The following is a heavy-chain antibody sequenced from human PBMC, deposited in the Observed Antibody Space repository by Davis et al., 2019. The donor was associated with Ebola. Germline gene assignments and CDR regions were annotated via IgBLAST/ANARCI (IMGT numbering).Heavy chain of an antibody. CDR3: ARLLKYSGYDGRDY. V-gene: IGHV1-2*02. D-gene: IGHD5-12*01. CDR2: INPNSGGT. CDR1: GYTFTGYY. J-gene: IGHJ4*02. Sequence: ASVKVSCKASGYTFTGYYMHWVRQAPGQGLEWMGWINPNSGGTNYAQKFQGRVTMTRDTSISTAYMELSRLRSDDTAVYYCARLLKYSGYDGRDYWGQGTLVTVSS.